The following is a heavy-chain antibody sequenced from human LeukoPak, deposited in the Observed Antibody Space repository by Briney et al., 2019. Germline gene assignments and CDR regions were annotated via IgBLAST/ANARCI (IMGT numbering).Heavy chain of an antibody. Sequence: GGSLRLSCAASGFTFSTYAMSWVRQAPGKGLEWVSAISGSGGSTFYADSVKGRFTISRDNSKSTLYLQMNSLRAEDTAVYYCARAPPVHNAFDIWGQGTMVTVSS. J-gene: IGHJ3*02. V-gene: IGHV3-23*01. CDR1: GFTFSTYA. D-gene: IGHD1-1*01. CDR2: ISGSGGST. CDR3: ARAPPVHNAFDI.